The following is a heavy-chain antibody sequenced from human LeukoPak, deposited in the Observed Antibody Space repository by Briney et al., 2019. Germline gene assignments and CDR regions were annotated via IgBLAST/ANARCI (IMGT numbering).Heavy chain of an antibody. V-gene: IGHV6-1*01. Sequence: KTSQTLSLTCAISGYSVSSNSAAWNWIRQSPSRGLEWLGRTYYRSKWYNDYAESVKSRLTINPDTSKNQLSLQLNSVTPEDTAVYFCAREGSYGMDVWGQGTTVTVSS. CDR2: TYYRSKWYN. CDR1: GYSVSSNSAA. CDR3: AREGSYGMDV. J-gene: IGHJ6*02.